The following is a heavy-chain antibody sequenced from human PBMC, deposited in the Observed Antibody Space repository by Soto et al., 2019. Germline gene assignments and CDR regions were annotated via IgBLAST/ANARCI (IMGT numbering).Heavy chain of an antibody. J-gene: IGHJ4*02. V-gene: IGHV3-73*01. D-gene: IGHD3-16*01. CDR2: IRSKPNNYAT. CDR3: TRHLVDY. CDR1: GFSFSVSA. Sequence: GGSLRLSCVASGFSFSVSAIHWVRQVSGKGLEWVGRIRSKPNNYATAYAASVKGRFTISRDDSKNTAYLQMNSLKTEDTAVYYCTRHLVDYWGLGTLVTVSS.